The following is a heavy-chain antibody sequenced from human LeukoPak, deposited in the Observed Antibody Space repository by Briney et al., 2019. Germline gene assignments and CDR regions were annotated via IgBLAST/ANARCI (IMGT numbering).Heavy chain of an antibody. D-gene: IGHD3-16*01. Sequence: ASVKDSPKPPRYTPTTYVIRGVRQTPRQGGEWVGWISAYNGNTNYAQKIQGRVTMDTDTSTSTAYMELRSLRSDDTDVYYCARAEVKLGEQTFDYWGQGTLVTVSS. V-gene: IGHV1-18*01. J-gene: IGHJ4*02. CDR3: ARAEVKLGEQTFDY. CDR2: ISAYNGNT. CDR1: RYTPTTYV.